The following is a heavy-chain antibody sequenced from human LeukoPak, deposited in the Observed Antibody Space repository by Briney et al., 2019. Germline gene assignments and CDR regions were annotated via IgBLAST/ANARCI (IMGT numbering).Heavy chain of an antibody. CDR2: ISAYNGNT. CDR3: ARDNTRAVTTEPFDY. V-gene: IGHV1-18*01. J-gene: IGHJ4*02. D-gene: IGHD4-17*01. Sequence: ASVKVSCKASGYTFTSYGISWVRQAPGQGLEWMGSISAYNGNTNYAQKLQGRVTMTADTSTSTAYMELRSPRSDDTAVYYCARDNTRAVTTEPFDYWGQGTLVSVSS. CDR1: GYTFTSYG.